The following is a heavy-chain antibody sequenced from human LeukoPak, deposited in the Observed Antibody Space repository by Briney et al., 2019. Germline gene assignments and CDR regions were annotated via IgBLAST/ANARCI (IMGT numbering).Heavy chain of an antibody. V-gene: IGHV3-21*01. Sequence: GGSLRLSCAAPGFTFSSYSMNWVRQAPGKGLEWVSSISSSSSYIYYADSVKGRFTISRDNAENSLYLQMNSLRAEDTAVYYCARDRSRKYYDFWSGYGSIDYWGQGTLVTVSS. D-gene: IGHD3-3*01. CDR3: ARDRSRKYYDFWSGYGSIDY. J-gene: IGHJ4*02. CDR1: GFTFSSYS. CDR2: ISSSSSYI.